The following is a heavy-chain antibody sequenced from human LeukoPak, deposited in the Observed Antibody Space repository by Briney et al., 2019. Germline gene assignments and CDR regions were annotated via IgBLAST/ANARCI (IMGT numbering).Heavy chain of an antibody. CDR1: GGSFSGYY. V-gene: IGHV4-34*01. J-gene: IGHJ6*03. Sequence: SETLSLTCAVYGGSFSGYYWSWIRQPPGKRLEWIGEINHSGSTNYNPSLKSRVTISVDTSKNQFSLKLSSVTAADTAVYYCARGRRGYSYGIYYYYYMDAWGKGTTVTVSS. D-gene: IGHD5-18*01. CDR3: ARGRRGYSYGIYYYYYMDA. CDR2: INHSGST.